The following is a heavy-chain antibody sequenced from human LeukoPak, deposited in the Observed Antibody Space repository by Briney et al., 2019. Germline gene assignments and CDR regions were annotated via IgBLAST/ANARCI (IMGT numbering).Heavy chain of an antibody. D-gene: IGHD1-26*01. CDR3: ARGSGSYSPNWFDP. J-gene: IGHJ5*02. CDR2: IYSGGST. CDR1: GFTVSSNY. V-gene: IGHV3-66*02. Sequence: GGSLRLSCAASGFTVSSNYMSWVRQAPGKGLERVSVIYSGGSTYYADSVQGRFTISRDNSKNTLYLQMNTLRAEDTAVYYCARGSGSYSPNWFDPWGQGTLVTVSS.